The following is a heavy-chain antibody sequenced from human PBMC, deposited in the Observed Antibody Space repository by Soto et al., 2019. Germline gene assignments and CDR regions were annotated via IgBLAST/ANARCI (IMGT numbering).Heavy chain of an antibody. V-gene: IGHV3-30*18. J-gene: IGHJ4*02. CDR1: GFTFSSYG. D-gene: IGHD6-19*01. CDR3: AKDESSGFLDY. Sequence: GGSLRLSCAASGFTFSSYGMHWVRQAPGKGLEWVAVISYDGSNKYYADSVKGRFTISRDNSKNTLYLQMNSLRAEDTAVYYCAKDESSGFLDYWGQGTLVTVSS. CDR2: ISYDGSNK.